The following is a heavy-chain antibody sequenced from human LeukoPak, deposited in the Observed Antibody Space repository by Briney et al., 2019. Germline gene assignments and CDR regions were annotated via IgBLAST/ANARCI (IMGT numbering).Heavy chain of an antibody. CDR1: GFTLRSYD. J-gene: IGHJ4*02. V-gene: IGHV3-23*01. CDR2: TSGSGVNP. D-gene: IGHD5-12*01. Sequence: GGSLRLSCAASGFTLRSYDMSWVRQAPGKGLEWVAATSGSGVNPYYADSVRGRFTISRDNSQNTLYLQMDSLRAEDTALYYCAKEYSGYDFDYWGQGTLVTVSS. CDR3: AKEYSGYDFDY.